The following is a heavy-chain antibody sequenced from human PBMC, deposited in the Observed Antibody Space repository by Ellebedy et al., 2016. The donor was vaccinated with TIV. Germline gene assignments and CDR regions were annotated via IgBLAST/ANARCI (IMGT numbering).Heavy chain of an antibody. Sequence: MPSETLSLTCTVSGGSISSYYWSWIRQPAGKGLEWIGRIYTSGSTNYNPSLKSRVTMSVDTSKNQFSLKLSSVTAADTAVYYCARDLAAAGTRDYFDYWGQGTLVTVSS. J-gene: IGHJ4*02. CDR3: ARDLAAAGTRDYFDY. D-gene: IGHD6-13*01. CDR2: IYTSGST. CDR1: GGSISSYY. V-gene: IGHV4-4*07.